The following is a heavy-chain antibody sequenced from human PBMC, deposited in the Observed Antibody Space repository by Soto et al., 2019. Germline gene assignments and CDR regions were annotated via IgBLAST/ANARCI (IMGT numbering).Heavy chain of an antibody. CDR1: GYTFTSYY. CDR3: VTTTVADRLAY. D-gene: IGHD6-19*01. V-gene: IGHV1-46*03. CDR2: INPSGGST. J-gene: IGHJ4*02. Sequence: QVQLVQSGAEVKKPGASVKVSCKASGYTFTSYYMHWVRQAPGQGLEWMGIINPSGGSTSYAQKFQGRVTMTRDTSTSTVYMELSSLRSEDTAVYYCVTTTVADRLAYWGQGTLVPVSS.